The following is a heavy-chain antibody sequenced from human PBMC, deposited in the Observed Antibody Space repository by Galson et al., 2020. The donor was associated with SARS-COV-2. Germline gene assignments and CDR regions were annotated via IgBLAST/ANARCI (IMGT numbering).Heavy chain of an antibody. CDR2: IWYDGSNK. J-gene: IGHJ6*02. V-gene: IGHV3-33*01. Sequence: GGSLRLSCAASGFTFSSYGMHWVRQAPGKGLEWVAVIWYDGSNKYYADSVKGRFTISRDNSKNALYLQMNSLRAEDTAVYFCAREEGGSSRFYYYYGLDVWGQGTTVTVSS. CDR1: GFTFSSYG. CDR3: AREEGGSSRFYYYYGLDV. D-gene: IGHD6-13*01.